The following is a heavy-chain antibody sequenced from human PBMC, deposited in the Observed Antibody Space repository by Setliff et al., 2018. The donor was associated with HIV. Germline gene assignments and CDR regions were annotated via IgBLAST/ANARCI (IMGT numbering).Heavy chain of an antibody. CDR2: IYPENSDA. Sequence: GESLKISCKGSGYSFPNNWIGWVRQLSGKGLEWMGFIYPENSDARYSPSIQGQVTISADKSISTAYLQWSSLKASDTATYYCARHRIVKAYYYYMDVWGKWTTVTVSS. CDR3: ARHRIVKAYYYYMDV. D-gene: IGHD3-16*02. V-gene: IGHV5-51*01. J-gene: IGHJ6*03. CDR1: GYSFPNNW.